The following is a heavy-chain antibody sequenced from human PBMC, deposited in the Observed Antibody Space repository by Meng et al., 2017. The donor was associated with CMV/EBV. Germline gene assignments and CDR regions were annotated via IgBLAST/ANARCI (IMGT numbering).Heavy chain of an antibody. J-gene: IGHJ6*02. CDR3: ARGGPTYYDFWSGYYPYGMDV. Sequence: GESLKISCAASGFTFSSYGMHWVRQAPGKGLEWVAVIWYDGSNKYYADSVKGRFTISRDNAKNSLYLQMNSLRAEDTAVYYCARGGPTYYDFWSGYYPYGMDVWGQGTTVTVSS. D-gene: IGHD3-3*01. CDR2: IWYDGSNK. CDR1: GFTFSSYG. V-gene: IGHV3-33*01.